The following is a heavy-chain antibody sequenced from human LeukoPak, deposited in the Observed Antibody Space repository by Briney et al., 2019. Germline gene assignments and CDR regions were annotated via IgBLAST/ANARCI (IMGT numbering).Heavy chain of an antibody. CDR1: GYTFTGYY. D-gene: IGHD6-6*01. CDR3: TRCSVIATRHVDDAFDI. J-gene: IGHJ3*02. V-gene: IGHV1-2*02. CDR2: INPNSGGT. Sequence: ASVKVSCKASGYTFTGYYMHWVRQAPGQGLEWMGWINPNSGGTNYAQKFQGRVTMTRDTSISTAYLDLGTLRADDTAVYYCTRCSVIATRHVDDAFDIWGQGTMVTVSS.